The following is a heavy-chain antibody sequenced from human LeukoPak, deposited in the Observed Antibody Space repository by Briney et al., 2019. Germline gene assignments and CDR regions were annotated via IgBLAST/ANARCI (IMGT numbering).Heavy chain of an antibody. Sequence: PGGSLRLSCAASGFSFDDYAMHWVRQAPGKGLEWVSGITWNSGNIAYADSVKGRFTISRDNAKNSLYLQMNSLRAEGAALYYCAKSLDSNTWYYFDYWGQGTLVTVSS. CDR2: ITWNSGNI. CDR1: GFSFDDYA. J-gene: IGHJ4*02. D-gene: IGHD3-22*01. V-gene: IGHV3-9*01. CDR3: AKSLDSNTWYYFDY.